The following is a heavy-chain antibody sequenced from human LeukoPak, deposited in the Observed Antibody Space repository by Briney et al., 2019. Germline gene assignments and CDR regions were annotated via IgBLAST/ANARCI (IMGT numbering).Heavy chain of an antibody. V-gene: IGHV1-69*13. CDR1: GGTFSSYA. D-gene: IGHD3-9*01. Sequence: SVKVSCKASGGTFSSYAISWMRQAPGQGLEWMGGIIPIFGTANYAQKFQGRVTITADESTSTAYMELSSLRSEDTAVYYCARVHYDILTGYYMSYYYYGMDVWGQGTTVTVSS. CDR3: ARVHYDILTGYYMSYYYYGMDV. J-gene: IGHJ6*02. CDR2: IIPIFGTA.